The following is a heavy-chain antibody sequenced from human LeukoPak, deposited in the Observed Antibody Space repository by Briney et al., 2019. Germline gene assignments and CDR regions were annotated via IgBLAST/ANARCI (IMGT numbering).Heavy chain of an antibody. D-gene: IGHD5-12*01. CDR2: ISWNSGSI. CDR1: GFTFDDYA. V-gene: IGHV3-9*01. CDR3: VKGFDRGYEGYFDY. J-gene: IGHJ4*02. Sequence: GGSLRLSCAASGFTFDDYAMHWVRQAPGKGLEWVSGISWNSGSIGYADSVKGRFTISRDNAKNSLYLQMNSLRAEDTALYYCVKGFDRGYEGYFDYWGQGTLVTVSS.